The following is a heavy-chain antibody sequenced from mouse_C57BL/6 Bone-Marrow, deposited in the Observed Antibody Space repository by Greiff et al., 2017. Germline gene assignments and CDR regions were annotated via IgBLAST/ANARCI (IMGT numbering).Heavy chain of an antibody. J-gene: IGHJ2*01. CDR3: ARELLPLYYFDY. CDR1: GYSITSGYY. Sequence: DVKLQESGPGLVKPSQSLSLTCSVTGYSITSGYYWNWIRQFPGNKLEWMGYISYDGSNNYNPSLKNRISITRDTSKNQFFLKLNSVTTEDTATYYCARELLPLYYFDYWGQGTTLTVSS. CDR2: ISYDGSN. D-gene: IGHD2-3*01. V-gene: IGHV3-6*01.